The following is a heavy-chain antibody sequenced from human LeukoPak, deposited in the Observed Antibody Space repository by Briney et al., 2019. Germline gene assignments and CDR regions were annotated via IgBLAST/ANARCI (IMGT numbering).Heavy chain of an antibody. CDR3: ARGANWGTPDY. CDR1: VGSISSDY. V-gene: IGHV4-59*01. J-gene: IGHJ4*02. CDR2: IYYSGTT. D-gene: IGHD7-27*01. Sequence: SETLSLTCTVSVGSISSDYWSWIRQSPGKGLEWIGYIYYSGTTSYNPSLKSRVTISLDTSKDQFSVKLSAVTAADTAVYYCARGANWGTPDYWGQGTLVTVSS.